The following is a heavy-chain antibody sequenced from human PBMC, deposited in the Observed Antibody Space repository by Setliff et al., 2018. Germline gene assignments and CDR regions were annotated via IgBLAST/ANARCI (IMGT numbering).Heavy chain of an antibody. CDR2: IYHSGST. V-gene: IGHV4-34*01. D-gene: IGHD2-2*01. Sequence: SETLSLTCAVYGGSFSTYYWGWIRQPPGKGLEWIGSIYHSGSTYYNPSLKSRVTISVDTSKNQFSLKLSSVTAADTAVYYCAREQYQLLFLTARGEFDYWGQGTLVTVSS. CDR3: AREQYQLLFLTARGEFDY. CDR1: GGSFSTYY. J-gene: IGHJ4*02.